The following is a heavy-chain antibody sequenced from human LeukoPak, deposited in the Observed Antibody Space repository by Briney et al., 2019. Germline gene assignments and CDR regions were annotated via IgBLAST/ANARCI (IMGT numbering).Heavy chain of an antibody. CDR1: GGTFSSYA. D-gene: IGHD1-1*01. CDR3: GRWPWDRNDALYYFDY. Sequence: SVKVSCKASGGTFSSYAISWVRQAPGQGLEWMGKIIPIFGTANYAQKFQGRVTITTDESTSTAYMELSSLRAEDTAVYYCGRWPWDRNDALYYFDYWGQGTLVTVSS. CDR2: IIPIFGTA. J-gene: IGHJ4*02. V-gene: IGHV1-69*05.